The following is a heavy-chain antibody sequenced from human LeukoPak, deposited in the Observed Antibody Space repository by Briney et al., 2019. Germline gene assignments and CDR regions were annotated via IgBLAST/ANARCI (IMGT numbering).Heavy chain of an antibody. J-gene: IGHJ4*02. Sequence: PSETLSLTYTVSGGSISSYYWSWIRQPPGKGLEWIGYIYYSGSTNYNPSLRSRVTISVDTSKNQFSLKLSSVTAADTAVYYCARGAGWYDYWGQGTLVTVSS. CDR1: GGSISSYY. D-gene: IGHD6-19*01. V-gene: IGHV4-59*01. CDR3: ARGAGWYDY. CDR2: IYYSGST.